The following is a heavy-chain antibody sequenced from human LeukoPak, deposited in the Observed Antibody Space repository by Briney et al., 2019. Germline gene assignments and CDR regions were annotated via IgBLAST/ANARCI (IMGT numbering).Heavy chain of an antibody. J-gene: IGHJ4*02. V-gene: IGHV1-18*01. CDR3: ARVFLGYDILTGYYMAHFDY. Sequence: ASVKVSCKASGYTFTSYGISWVRQAPGQGLEWMGWISAYNGNTNYAQKLQGRVTMTTDTSTSTAYMELRSLRSDDTAVYYCARVFLGYDILTGYYMAHFDYGGQGTLVTVSS. D-gene: IGHD3-9*01. CDR2: ISAYNGNT. CDR1: GYTFTSYG.